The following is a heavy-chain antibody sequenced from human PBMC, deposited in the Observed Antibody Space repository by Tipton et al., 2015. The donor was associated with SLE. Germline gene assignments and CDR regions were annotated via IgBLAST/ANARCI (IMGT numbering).Heavy chain of an antibody. CDR3: AKQISPHYCMDV. Sequence: SLRLSCAASGFTFRDSDMHWVRQAPGKGLEWVAVVSYDSSTKHYADSVKGRFTISRDNSKNILYLQMNSLRAEDTAVYYCAKQISPHYCMDVWGQGTTVTVSS. D-gene: IGHD1/OR15-1a*01. J-gene: IGHJ6*02. CDR1: GFTFRDSD. V-gene: IGHV3-30*04. CDR2: VSYDSSTK.